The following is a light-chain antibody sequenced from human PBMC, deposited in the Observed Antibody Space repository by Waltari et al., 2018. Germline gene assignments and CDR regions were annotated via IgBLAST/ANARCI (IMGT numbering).Light chain of an antibody. J-gene: IGKJ1*01. CDR2: DAS. CDR3: QQYSNWPPWT. CDR1: QSVSNN. V-gene: IGKV3-15*01. Sequence: EVVMTQSPVTLSVSPGERVTLSCRASQSVSNNLAWYQHKPGQAPRLVMYDASTRASGLPARFSGTGSGREFTLTINSLQSEDVAIYYCQQYSNWPPWTFGQGTTVEIK.